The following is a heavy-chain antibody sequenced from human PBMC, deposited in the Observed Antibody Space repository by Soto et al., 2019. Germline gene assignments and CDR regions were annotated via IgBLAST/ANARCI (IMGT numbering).Heavy chain of an antibody. Sequence: QVQLQESGPGLVKPSQTLSLTCTVSGGSISSGGYYWSWIRQHPGKGLEWIGYIYYSGSTYYNPSPRSVVTISVETSKNHSSLKLSSVTAADTAVYYCARQIRITMVRGGRIDYWGQGTLVTVSS. CDR2: IYYSGST. CDR3: ARQIRITMVRGGRIDY. J-gene: IGHJ4*02. D-gene: IGHD3-10*01. V-gene: IGHV4-31*01. CDR1: GGSISSGGYY.